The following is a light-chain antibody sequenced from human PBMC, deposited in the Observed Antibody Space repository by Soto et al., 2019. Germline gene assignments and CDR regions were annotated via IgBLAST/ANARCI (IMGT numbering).Light chain of an antibody. CDR1: SSNFASNS. CDR3: VAWDDNLSCVL. V-gene: IGLV1-47*01. Sequence: QSVLTQPLSASGTPGQRVTISCSGSSSNFASNSVYWYQQVPGTAPKLLIYKSNQRPSGVPDRFSGSKSGTSASLAISGLRSEDEADYYCVAWDDNLSCVLFGGGTKVTVL. CDR2: KSN. J-gene: IGLJ2*01.